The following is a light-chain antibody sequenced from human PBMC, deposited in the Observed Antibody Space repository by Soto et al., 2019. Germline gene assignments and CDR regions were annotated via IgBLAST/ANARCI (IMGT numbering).Light chain of an antibody. CDR2: AAS. V-gene: IGKV1-9*01. J-gene: IGKJ4*01. CDR1: QGITSY. Sequence: DIHLTQSPSFLSASVGDRVTITCRASQGITSYLAWYQQKPGKAPKLLIYAASTLQSGVPSRFSGSGSGTEFTLTISSLQPEDFATSYCQQLNSYPLTFGGGTKVEIK. CDR3: QQLNSYPLT.